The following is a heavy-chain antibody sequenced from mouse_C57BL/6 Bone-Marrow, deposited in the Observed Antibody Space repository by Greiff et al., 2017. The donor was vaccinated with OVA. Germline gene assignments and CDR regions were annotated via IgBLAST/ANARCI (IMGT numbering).Heavy chain of an antibody. V-gene: IGHV1-72*01. Sequence: VQVQQPGAELVKPGASVKLSCKASGYTFTSYWMHWVKQRPGRGLEWIGRIDTNSGGTKYNEKFKSKATLTVDKPSSTSYMQLSSLTSEDSAVYYCARKDWFAYWGQGTLVTVSA. CDR3: ARKDWFAY. J-gene: IGHJ3*01. CDR1: GYTFTSYW. CDR2: IDTNSGGT.